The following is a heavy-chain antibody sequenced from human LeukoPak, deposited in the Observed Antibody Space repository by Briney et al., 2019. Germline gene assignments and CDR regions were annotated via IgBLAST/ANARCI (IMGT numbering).Heavy chain of an antibody. V-gene: IGHV4-59*12. Sequence: PSETLSLTCTVSGGSISSYYWSWIRQPPGKGLEWIGYIYYTGSTNYNPSLKSRVTISVDTSKNQFSLKLSSVTAADTAVYYCARGRLTGAFTRPPDYWGQGTLVTVSS. CDR2: IYYTGST. J-gene: IGHJ4*02. CDR1: GGSISSYY. D-gene: IGHD7-27*01. CDR3: ARGRLTGAFTRPPDY.